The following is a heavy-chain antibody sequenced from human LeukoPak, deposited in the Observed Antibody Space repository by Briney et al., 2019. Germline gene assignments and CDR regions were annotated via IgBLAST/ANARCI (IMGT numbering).Heavy chain of an antibody. Sequence: PGGSLRLSCAASGFPFSSYWMHWVRQAPGKGLVWLSRMNSDGSTTNYADSVKGRFTISRDNARNTLYLQMNSLRVEDTAMYFCARDYDYFWGGYRYPFDYWGQGTLVTVSS. CDR3: ARDYDYFWGGYRYPFDY. CDR1: GFPFSSYW. V-gene: IGHV3-74*01. D-gene: IGHD3-16*02. J-gene: IGHJ4*02. CDR2: MNSDGSTT.